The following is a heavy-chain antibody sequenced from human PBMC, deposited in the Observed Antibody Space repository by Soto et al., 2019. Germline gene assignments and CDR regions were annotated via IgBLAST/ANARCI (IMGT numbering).Heavy chain of an antibody. V-gene: IGHV4-59*01. J-gene: IGHJ3*02. D-gene: IGHD6-13*01. Sequence: SETLSLTCTVSGGSISSYYWSWIRQPPGKGLEWIGYIYYSGSTNYNPSLKSRVTISVDTSKNQFSLKLSSVTAADTAVYYCARIAPSSSWYGGRAFDIWGQGTMVTVSS. CDR1: GGSISSYY. CDR3: ARIAPSSSWYGGRAFDI. CDR2: IYYSGST.